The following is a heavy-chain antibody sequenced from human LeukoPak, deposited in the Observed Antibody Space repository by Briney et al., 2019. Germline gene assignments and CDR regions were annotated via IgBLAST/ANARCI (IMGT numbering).Heavy chain of an antibody. D-gene: IGHD3-22*01. CDR2: ISSSGSGGNT. CDR3: ARGSTYYDSSGQVPFDY. Sequence: GGSLRLSCAASGFTFSTYRMAWVRQAPGKGLEWVSGISSSGSGGNTYYADSVKGRFTISRDNGKNTLYLQMNSLRAEDTAVYYCARGSTYYDSSGQVPFDYWGQGTLVTVSS. V-gene: IGHV3-21*01. J-gene: IGHJ4*02. CDR1: GFTFSTYR.